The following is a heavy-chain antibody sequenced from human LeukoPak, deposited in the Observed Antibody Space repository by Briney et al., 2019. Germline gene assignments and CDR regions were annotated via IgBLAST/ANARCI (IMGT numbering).Heavy chain of an antibody. Sequence: GGSLRLSCAASGFTFSSYGMHWVRQAPGKGLEWVAVISYDGSNKYYADSVKGRFTISRDNSKNTLYLQMNSLRAEDTAVYYCAKDLALNCYDSSGYDYWGQGTLVTVSS. CDR3: AKDLALNCYDSSGYDY. D-gene: IGHD3-22*01. CDR1: GFTFSSYG. CDR2: ISYDGSNK. V-gene: IGHV3-30*18. J-gene: IGHJ4*02.